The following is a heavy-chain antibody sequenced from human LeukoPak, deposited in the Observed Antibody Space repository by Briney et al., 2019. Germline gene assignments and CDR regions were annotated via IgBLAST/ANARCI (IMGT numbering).Heavy chain of an antibody. D-gene: IGHD1-14*01. J-gene: IGHJ5*02. Sequence: GESLKISCKGSGYSFTSYWIGWVRQMPGKGLEWMGRIDPSDSYTNYSPSFQGHVTISADKSTSTAYLQWSSLKASDTAMYYCARGITHNWFDPWGQGTLATVSS. V-gene: IGHV5-10-1*01. CDR1: GYSFTSYW. CDR3: ARGITHNWFDP. CDR2: IDPSDSYT.